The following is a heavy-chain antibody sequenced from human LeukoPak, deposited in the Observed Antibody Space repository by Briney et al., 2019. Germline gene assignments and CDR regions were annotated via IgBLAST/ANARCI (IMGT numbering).Heavy chain of an antibody. Sequence: SETLSLTCTVSGGSINTKTHYWACIRQTPGKGLEWMGSVFYNGNTYYNASLRSRVTISVGTSKNQFSLRLTSVTAADTAVYYCAKHGEDSSGYYADFFDHCGQGTLVTVSS. J-gene: IGHJ4*02. CDR1: GGSINTKTHY. CDR2: VFYNGNT. D-gene: IGHD3-22*01. CDR3: AKHGEDSSGYYADFFDH. V-gene: IGHV4-39*01.